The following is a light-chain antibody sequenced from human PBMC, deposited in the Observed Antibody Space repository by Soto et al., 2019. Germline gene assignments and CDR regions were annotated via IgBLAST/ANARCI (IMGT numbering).Light chain of an antibody. J-gene: IGKJ5*01. Sequence: IHLTLSPSSLSASVGHRVTITCRASQGINTFLAWYQQKEGKAPKLLIYAASTLQSGVPSRFSGSGYGTDFTLTISSLQSEDFATYYCQQLNSYPITFGQGTRLEIK. CDR1: QGINTF. CDR3: QQLNSYPIT. CDR2: AAS. V-gene: IGKV1-9*01.